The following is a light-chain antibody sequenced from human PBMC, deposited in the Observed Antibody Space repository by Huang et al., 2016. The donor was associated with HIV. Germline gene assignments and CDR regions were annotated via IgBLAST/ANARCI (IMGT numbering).Light chain of an antibody. Sequence: EIVLTQSPATLSLSPGDRATLSCRARQSVAKYLAWYQQKPGQAPRLLIYDASNRAAGVPARFSGSGSGTDFTLTISSLEPEDFAIYYCQQRSNWITFGQGTRLEIK. CDR1: QSVAKY. J-gene: IGKJ5*01. CDR3: QQRSNWIT. CDR2: DAS. V-gene: IGKV3-11*01.